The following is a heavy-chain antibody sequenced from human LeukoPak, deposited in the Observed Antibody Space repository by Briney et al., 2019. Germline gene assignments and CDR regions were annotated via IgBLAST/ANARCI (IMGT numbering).Heavy chain of an antibody. D-gene: IGHD3-10*01. Sequence: GGSLRLSCAASGFTFSTNSMNWVRQAPGKGLEWVSYISSSGSTIYYADSVKGRFTISRDNAKNSLYLQMNSLRAEDTALYYCAKMGGGMVRGVIMYFDYWGQGTLVTVSS. J-gene: IGHJ4*02. CDR2: ISSSGSTI. CDR3: AKMGGGMVRGVIMYFDY. V-gene: IGHV3-48*04. CDR1: GFTFSTNS.